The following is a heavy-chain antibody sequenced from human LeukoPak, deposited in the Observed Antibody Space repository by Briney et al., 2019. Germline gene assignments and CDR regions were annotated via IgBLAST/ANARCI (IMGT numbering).Heavy chain of an antibody. D-gene: IGHD3-9*01. J-gene: IGHJ6*02. Sequence: GRSLRLSCAASGFTFSSYAMHWVRQAPGKGLEWVAVISYDGSNKYYADSVKGRFTISRDNSKNTLYLQMNSLRAEDTAVYYCARDRARDISPYYYYGMDVWGQGTTVTVSS. V-gene: IGHV3-30-3*01. CDR2: ISYDGSNK. CDR3: ARDRARDISPYYYYGMDV. CDR1: GFTFSSYA.